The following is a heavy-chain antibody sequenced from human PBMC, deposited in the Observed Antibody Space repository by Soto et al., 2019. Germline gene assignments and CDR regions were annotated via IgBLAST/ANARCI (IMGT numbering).Heavy chain of an antibody. CDR3: AGYFRGSGRYCFDY. J-gene: IGHJ4*02. D-gene: IGHD6-19*01. CDR1: AFTFISSF. Sequence: GRSLRLSCVASAFTFISSFMGWVRQAPGKGLEWVANINQDGGGTYYVDSVEGRFTISRDNAKDSLYLQMNSLRGEDTAVYYAAGYFRGSGRYCFDYWGQGTLVTVYS. CDR2: INQDGGGT. V-gene: IGHV3-7*03.